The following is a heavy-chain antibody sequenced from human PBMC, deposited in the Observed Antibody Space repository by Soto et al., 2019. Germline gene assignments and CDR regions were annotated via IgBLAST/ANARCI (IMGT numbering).Heavy chain of an antibody. Sequence: YETMSLTCIVSAGSITSYHWSWIRQFPAKRLARIASPSSTGNTNYNLSLQSRVTISMDTSKNQLSLKLTSMTAAYTAVYYCPRDRHAGFTHYFDPWGQRTLVTVSS. D-gene: IGHD1-26*01. CDR2: PSSTGNT. CDR1: AGSITSYH. V-gene: IGHV4-59*01. J-gene: IGHJ5*02. CDR3: PRDRHAGFTHYFDP.